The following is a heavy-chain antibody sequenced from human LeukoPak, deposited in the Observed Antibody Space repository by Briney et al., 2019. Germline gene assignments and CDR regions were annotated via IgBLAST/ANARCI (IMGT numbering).Heavy chain of an antibody. D-gene: IGHD1-26*01. CDR3: ARARIVGAQRLRDAFDI. V-gene: IGHV3-48*04. J-gene: IGHJ3*02. Sequence: GGSPRLSCAASGFAFSNAWMNWVRQAPGKGLEWLSYISRSGSTIYYADSVKGRFTISRDNAKNSLYLQMNSLRAEDTAVYYCARARIVGAQRLRDAFDIWGQGTMVTVSS. CDR1: GFAFSNAW. CDR2: ISRSGSTI.